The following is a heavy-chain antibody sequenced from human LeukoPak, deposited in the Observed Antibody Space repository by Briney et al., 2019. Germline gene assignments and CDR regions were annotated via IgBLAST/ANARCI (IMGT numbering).Heavy chain of an antibody. D-gene: IGHD3-10*01. CDR2: ISSSSSYT. Sequence: GGSLRLSCAASGFTFSDYYMSWIRQAPGKGLEWVSYISSSSSYTNYADSVKGRFTISRGNAKNSLYLQMNSLRAEDTAVYYCARVLMVRGVIFDYWGQGTLVTVSS. V-gene: IGHV3-11*05. J-gene: IGHJ4*02. CDR3: ARVLMVRGVIFDY. CDR1: GFTFSDYY.